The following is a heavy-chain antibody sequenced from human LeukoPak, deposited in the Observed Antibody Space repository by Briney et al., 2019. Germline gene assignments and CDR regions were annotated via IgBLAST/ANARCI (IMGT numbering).Heavy chain of an antibody. CDR2: MYHSGNT. Sequence: SETLCLTCIVSGGSISSSGYYWGWIRQPPGKGLEWIGSMYHSGNTYYNPSLKSRFIISVDTSKNQFSLKLSSVTAADTAVYYCARHAMVAAPIDYWGQGTLVTVSS. CDR1: GGSISSSGYY. D-gene: IGHD2-15*01. CDR3: ARHAMVAAPIDY. J-gene: IGHJ4*02. V-gene: IGHV4-39*01.